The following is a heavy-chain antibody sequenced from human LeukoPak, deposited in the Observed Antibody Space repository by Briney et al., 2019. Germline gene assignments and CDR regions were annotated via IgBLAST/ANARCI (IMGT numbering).Heavy chain of an antibody. Sequence: SVKVSCKASGGTFSSYAISWVRQAPGQGLEWMGGIIPIFGTANYAQKFQGRVTITADESTRTAYMELSSRREEETDVCFCARYYYDSSGYYYYFDYWGQGTLVTASS. CDR2: IIPIFGTA. V-gene: IGHV1-69*01. J-gene: IGHJ4*02. D-gene: IGHD3-22*01. CDR3: ARYYYDSSGYYYYFDY. CDR1: GGTFSSYA.